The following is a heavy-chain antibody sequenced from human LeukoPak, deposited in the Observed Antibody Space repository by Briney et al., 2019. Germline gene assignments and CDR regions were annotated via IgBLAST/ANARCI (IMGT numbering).Heavy chain of an antibody. CDR2: IYYSGST. D-gene: IGHD5-18*01. J-gene: IGHJ3*02. CDR3: ARDQDTATAWGAFDI. V-gene: IGHV4-39*07. CDR1: GGSISSTTYY. Sequence: SETLSLTCTVSGGSISSTTYYWGWIRQSPGKGLEWIGSIYYSGSTYYNPSLKSRVTISLDTSKKQFQFSLKLSSVTAADTAVYYCARDQDTATAWGAFDIWGQGTMVTVSS.